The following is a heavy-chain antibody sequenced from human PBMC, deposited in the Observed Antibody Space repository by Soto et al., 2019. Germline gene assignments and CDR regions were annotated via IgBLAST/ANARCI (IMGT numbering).Heavy chain of an antibody. CDR3: AKGVVTTTKVAFDY. J-gene: IGHJ4*02. D-gene: IGHD1-26*01. CDR2: ISGSADST. Sequence: GGSLRLSCAASGFTISSYAMSWVRQAPGKGLEWVSAISGSADSTYYADSVKGRFTISRDISKNTLYLQMNSLRAEDTAIYYCAKGVVTTTKVAFDYWGQGTLVTVSS. CDR1: GFTISSYA. V-gene: IGHV3-23*01.